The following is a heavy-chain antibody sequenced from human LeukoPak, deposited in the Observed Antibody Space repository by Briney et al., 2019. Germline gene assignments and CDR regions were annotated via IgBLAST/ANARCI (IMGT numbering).Heavy chain of an antibody. CDR1: GYSFTSYW. D-gene: IGHD3-10*01. Sequence: GESLKISCKGSGYSFTSYWIGWVRQMPGKGLEWMGIIYPGDSDTRYSPSFQSQVTISADKSISTAYLQWSSLKASDTAMYYCARGYGSGSYDHPLDYWGQGTLVTVSS. J-gene: IGHJ4*02. V-gene: IGHV5-51*01. CDR2: IYPGDSDT. CDR3: ARGYGSGSYDHPLDY.